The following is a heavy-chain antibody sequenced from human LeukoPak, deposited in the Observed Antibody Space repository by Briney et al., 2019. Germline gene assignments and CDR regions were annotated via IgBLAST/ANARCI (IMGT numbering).Heavy chain of an antibody. Sequence: ASVKVSCKASGYTFTSYDINWVRQATGQGLEWMGWMNPNSGNTGYAQKFQGRVTMTRNTSISTAYVELSSLRSEDTAVYYCARVMYSGYDSAVAYWGQGTLVTVSS. D-gene: IGHD5-12*01. CDR1: GYTFTSYD. CDR3: ARVMYSGYDSAVAY. V-gene: IGHV1-8*01. CDR2: MNPNSGNT. J-gene: IGHJ4*02.